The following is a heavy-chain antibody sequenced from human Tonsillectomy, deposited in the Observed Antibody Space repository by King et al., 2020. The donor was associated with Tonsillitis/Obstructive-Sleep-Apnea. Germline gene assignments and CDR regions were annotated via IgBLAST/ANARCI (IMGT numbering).Heavy chain of an antibody. CDR1: GFTVSSNY. CDR3: ARSWGDSGYDFYFDY. V-gene: IGHV3-53*01. Sequence: VQLVESGGGLIQPGGSLRLSCAASGFTVSSNYMSWVRQAPGKGLEWVSVFYSGGSTYYAASVQGRFTISRDTSKNTLYLQMNSLRAEDTAVYYCARSWGDSGYDFYFDYGGQGTLVTVSS. J-gene: IGHJ4*02. CDR2: FYSGGST. D-gene: IGHD5-12*01.